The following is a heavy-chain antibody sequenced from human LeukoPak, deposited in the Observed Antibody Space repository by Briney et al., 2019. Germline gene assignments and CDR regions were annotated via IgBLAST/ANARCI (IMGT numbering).Heavy chain of an antibody. CDR1: GGTFSSYA. J-gene: IGHJ6*03. CDR2: IIPIFGTA. CDR3: ASERRITIFGVVTSGPMDV. V-gene: IGHV1-69*13. Sequence: AASVKVSCKASGGTFSSYAISWVRQATGQGLEWMGGIIPIFGTANYAQKFQGRVTITADESTSTAYMELSSLRSEDTAVYYCASERRITIFGVVTSGPMDVWGKGTTVTVSS. D-gene: IGHD3-3*01.